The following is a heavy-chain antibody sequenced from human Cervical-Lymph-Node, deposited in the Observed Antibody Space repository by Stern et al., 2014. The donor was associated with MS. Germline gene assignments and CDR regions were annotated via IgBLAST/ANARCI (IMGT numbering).Heavy chain of an antibody. J-gene: IGHJ6*02. D-gene: IGHD2-2*01. CDR1: GGSMKSRSYY. Sequence: QVQLQESGPGLVKPSGTLSLTCTISGGSMKSRSYYWVWIRQPPGKGLEWIGRVYYDGSTYYNPSLTSGVTISEDTSKNQFFLQLSSATAADTAVYYCARSQDIVVVSAATVEGYYYFGMDVWGQGTTVTVSS. CDR3: ARSQDIVVVSAATVEGYYYFGMDV. V-gene: IGHV4-39*01. CDR2: VYYDGST.